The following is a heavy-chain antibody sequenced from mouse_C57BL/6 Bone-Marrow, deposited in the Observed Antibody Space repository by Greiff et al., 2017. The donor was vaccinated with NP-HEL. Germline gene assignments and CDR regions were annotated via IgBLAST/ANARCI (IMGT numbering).Heavy chain of an antibody. CDR2: IYPRSGNT. V-gene: IGHV1-81*01. J-gene: IGHJ2*01. Sequence: QVQLQQSGAELARPGASVKLSCKASGYTFTSYGISWVKQRTGPGLEWIGEIYPRSGNTYYNEKFKGKATLTADKSSSTAYMELRSLTSEDSAVYFCARPTSPHYYSNYEVDYWGQGTTLTVSS. CDR3: ARPTSPHYYSNYEVDY. D-gene: IGHD2-5*01. CDR1: GYTFTSYG.